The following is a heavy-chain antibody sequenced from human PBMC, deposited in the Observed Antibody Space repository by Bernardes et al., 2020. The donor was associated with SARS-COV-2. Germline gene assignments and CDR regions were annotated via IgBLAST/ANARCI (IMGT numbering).Heavy chain of an antibody. CDR2: IYYSGST. CDR1: GGSISSYY. J-gene: IGHJ4*02. CDR3: ARVREEYYYDSSGYGFPEYYFDY. Sequence: SEPLSLTCTVSGGSISSYYWSWIRQPPGKGLEWIGYIYYSGSTNYNPSLKSRVTISVDTSKNQFSLKLSSVTAADTAVYYCARVREEYYYDSSGYGFPEYYFDYWGQGTLVTVSS. D-gene: IGHD3-22*01. V-gene: IGHV4-59*01.